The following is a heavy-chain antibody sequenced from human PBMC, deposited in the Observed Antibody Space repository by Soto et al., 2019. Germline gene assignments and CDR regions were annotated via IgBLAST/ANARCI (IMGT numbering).Heavy chain of an antibody. Sequence: GGSLRLCCASSGFTFSSYAMSWVRQAPGKGLEWVSAISGSGGSTYYADSVKGRFTISRDNSKNTLYLQMNSLRAEDTAVYYSARVVPATYYYGSEGLPPPLDVWGKGTTVTVSS. CDR1: GFTFSSYA. CDR2: ISGSGGST. D-gene: IGHD3-10*01. CDR3: ARVVPATYYYGSEGLPPPLDV. J-gene: IGHJ6*04. V-gene: IGHV3-23*01.